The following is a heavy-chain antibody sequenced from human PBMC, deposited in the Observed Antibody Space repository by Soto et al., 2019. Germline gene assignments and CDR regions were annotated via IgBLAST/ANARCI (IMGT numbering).Heavy chain of an antibody. CDR1: GGSISSYY. CDR2: IYHSGST. CDR3: ARAGRYYGSGSYYVFDY. D-gene: IGHD3-10*01. Sequence: SETLSLTCTVSGGSISSYYWSLIRQPPGKGLEWIGYIYHSGSTYYNPSLKSRVTISVDRSKNQFSLKLSSVTAADTAVYYCARAGRYYGSGSYYVFDYWGQGTLVTVSS. J-gene: IGHJ4*02. V-gene: IGHV4-59*12.